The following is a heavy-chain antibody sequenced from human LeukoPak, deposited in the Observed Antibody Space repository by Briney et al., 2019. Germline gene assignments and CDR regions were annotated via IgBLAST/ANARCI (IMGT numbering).Heavy chain of an antibody. CDR1: GFTFSTYT. Sequence: GGSLRLSCAASGFTFSTYTMHWVRQTPGKGLEWVAAIISYDGSNKYYADSVKGRFTISRDNSKNTLYLQMNSLRAEDTAVYYCAKDRLQYDYWGQGTLVTVSS. CDR2: ISYDGSNK. J-gene: IGHJ4*02. V-gene: IGHV3-30*04. CDR3: AKDRLQYDY.